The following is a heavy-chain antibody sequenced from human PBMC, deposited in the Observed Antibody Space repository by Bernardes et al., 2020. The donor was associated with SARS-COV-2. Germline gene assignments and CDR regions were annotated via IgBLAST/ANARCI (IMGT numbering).Heavy chain of an antibody. CDR3: ARGGSRSTWIQLWFSPPFDY. CDR1: GGSISSSSYY. D-gene: IGHD5-18*01. V-gene: IGHV4-39*01. CDR2: IYYSGST. Sequence: SETLSLTCTVSGGSISSSSYYWGWIRQPPGKWLEWIGSIYYSGSTYYNPSLKSRVTISVDTSKNQFSLKLSSVTAADTAVYYCARGGSRSTWIQLWFSPPFDYWGQGNLVTVSS. J-gene: IGHJ4*02.